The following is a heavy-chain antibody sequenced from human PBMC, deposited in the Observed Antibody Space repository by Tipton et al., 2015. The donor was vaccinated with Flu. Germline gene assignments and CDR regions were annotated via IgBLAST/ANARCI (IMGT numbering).Heavy chain of an antibody. CDR3: ARDRGEPRDGED. CDR1: GVSVRSGCYY. D-gene: IGHD2-21*01. V-gene: IGHV4-61*02. CDR2: IYTCGST. J-gene: IGHJ4*02. Sequence: TLSLTCSVSGVSVRSGCYYWNWVRQPAGKGLEWIGRIYTCGSTNYNPSLQSRVTISVDTSKNQFSLKLSSVTAADTAVYYCARDRGEPRDGEDWGQGTLVTVSS.